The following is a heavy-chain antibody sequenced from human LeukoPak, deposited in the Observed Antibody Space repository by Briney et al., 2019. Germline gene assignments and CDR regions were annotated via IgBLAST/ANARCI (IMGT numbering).Heavy chain of an antibody. J-gene: IGHJ4*02. CDR2: IYYSGST. CDR3: ATPGYTYGLFDY. V-gene: IGHV4-39*01. D-gene: IGHD5-18*01. CDR1: GGSISSSSYY. Sequence: PSETLSLTCTVSGGSISSSSYYWGWIRQPPGKGLEWIGSIYYSGSTDYNPSLKSRATISVDTSKNQFSLKLSSVTAADTAVYYCATPGYTYGLFDYWGQGTLVTVSS.